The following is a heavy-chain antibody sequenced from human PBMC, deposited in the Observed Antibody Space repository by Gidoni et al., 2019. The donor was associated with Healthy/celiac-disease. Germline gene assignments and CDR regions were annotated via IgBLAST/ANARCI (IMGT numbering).Heavy chain of an antibody. V-gene: IGHV1-69*01. D-gene: IGHD5-12*01. CDR1: GGTFSSYA. CDR3: ARDDSGYDVLYYYYGMDV. CDR2: IIPSFGTA. J-gene: IGHJ6*02. Sequence: QVQLVQSGAEVKKPGSSVKVSCKASGGTFSSYAISGVRQAPGQGLEWMGGIIPSFGTANYAQKFQGRVTITADESTSTAYMELSSLRSEDTAVYYCARDDSGYDVLYYYYGMDVWGQGTTVTVSS.